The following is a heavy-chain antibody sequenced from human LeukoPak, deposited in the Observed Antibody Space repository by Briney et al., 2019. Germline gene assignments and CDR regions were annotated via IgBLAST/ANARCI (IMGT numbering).Heavy chain of an antibody. D-gene: IGHD2-2*01. Sequence: ASVKVSCKASGYTFTRYGITWVRQAPGQGLEWMGWINPHSGGTNYAQKFQGGVTMTRDTSITTAYMELSSLRSDDTAVYYCARDVGEYCSSTNCYASHYWGQGTLVTVSS. CDR1: GYTFTRYG. J-gene: IGHJ4*02. CDR3: ARDVGEYCSSTNCYASHY. V-gene: IGHV1-2*02. CDR2: INPHSGGT.